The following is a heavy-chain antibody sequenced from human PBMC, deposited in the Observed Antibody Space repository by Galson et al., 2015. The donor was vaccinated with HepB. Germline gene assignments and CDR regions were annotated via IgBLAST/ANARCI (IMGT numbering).Heavy chain of an antibody. CDR1: GFTFSSYW. CDR2: INSGGSAT. V-gene: IGHV3-74*01. Sequence: SLRLSCAASGFTFSSYWMHWVRQAPGKGLVWVSRINSGGSATTYADSVRGRFTISRDNAKSTLLLQMNGLRAEDTAVYYCARVHCSSGGCYPYYFDYWGQGALVTASS. D-gene: IGHD2-15*01. CDR3: ARVHCSSGGCYPYYFDY. J-gene: IGHJ4*02.